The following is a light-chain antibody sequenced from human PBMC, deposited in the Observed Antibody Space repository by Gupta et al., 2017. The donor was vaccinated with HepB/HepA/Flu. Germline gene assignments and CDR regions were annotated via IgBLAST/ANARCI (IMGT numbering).Light chain of an antibody. CDR1: SSNIGNNY. CDR3: GTWDNSRSAYV. Sequence: QSVLTQPPSVSAAPGQKVTISCSGSSSNIGNNYVSWYQQLPGTAPKLLIYDNNKRPSGIPDRFSGSKSGTSATLGITGLQTGDEADFFCGTWDNSRSAYVFGTGTKVTVL. V-gene: IGLV1-51*01. J-gene: IGLJ1*01. CDR2: DNN.